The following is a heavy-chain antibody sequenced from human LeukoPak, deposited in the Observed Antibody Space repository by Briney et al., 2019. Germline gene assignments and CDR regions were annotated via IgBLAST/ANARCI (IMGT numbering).Heavy chain of an antibody. J-gene: IGHJ6*03. Sequence: GASVKVSCKASGYTFTGYAMNWVRQAPGQGLEWMGWINTNTGNPTYAQGFTGRFVFSLDTSVSTAYLQISSLKAEDTAVYYCARDRFLLYYYYMDVWGKGTTVTVSS. D-gene: IGHD2/OR15-2a*01. CDR2: INTNTGNP. V-gene: IGHV7-4-1*02. CDR1: GYTFTGYA. CDR3: ARDRFLLYYYYMDV.